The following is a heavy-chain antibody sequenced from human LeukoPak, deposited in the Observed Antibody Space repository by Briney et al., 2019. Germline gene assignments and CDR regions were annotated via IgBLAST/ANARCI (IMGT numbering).Heavy chain of an antibody. D-gene: IGHD1-26*01. CDR1: GYTFTIYG. CDR3: ARISGSHYYFDY. J-gene: IGHJ4*02. Sequence: ASVKVSCKPSGYTFTIYGISWVRQAPGQGLEWMGWISAYNGNTNYAQKLQGRVTMTTDTSTSTAYMELRSLRSDDTAVYYCARISGSHYYFDYWGQGTLVTVSS. V-gene: IGHV1-18*01. CDR2: ISAYNGNT.